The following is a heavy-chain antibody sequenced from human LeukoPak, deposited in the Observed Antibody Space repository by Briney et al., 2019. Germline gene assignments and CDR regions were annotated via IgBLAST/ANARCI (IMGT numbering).Heavy chain of an antibody. J-gene: IGHJ4*02. CDR2: ISSSSTTI. V-gene: IGHV3-48*04. CDR1: GFTFSSYS. Sequence: GGSLRLSCAASGFTFSSYSMNWVRQAPGKGLEWVSYISSSSTTIYYADSVKGRFTISRDNAKNSLYLQMNSLRAEDTAVYYCARVHDYYDSSGYYRTLDYWGQGTLVTVSS. D-gene: IGHD3-22*01. CDR3: ARVHDYYDSSGYYRTLDY.